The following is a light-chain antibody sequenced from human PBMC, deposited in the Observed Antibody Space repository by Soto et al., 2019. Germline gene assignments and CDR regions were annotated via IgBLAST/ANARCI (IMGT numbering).Light chain of an antibody. V-gene: IGKV1-5*03. CDR3: QQYRGYSWT. CDR2: KAS. Sequence: DIQMTQSPSTLSASVGDRVTITCRASQSVTSWLAWYQQKPGKAPNLLIYKASNLEYGVSSRFSGSGYGTEFSLTISSLHPDDFATYYCQQYRGYSWTFGQGTKVEIK. CDR1: QSVTSW. J-gene: IGKJ1*01.